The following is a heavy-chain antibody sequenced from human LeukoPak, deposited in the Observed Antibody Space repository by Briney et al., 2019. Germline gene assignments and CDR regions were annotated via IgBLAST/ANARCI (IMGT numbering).Heavy chain of an antibody. V-gene: IGHV3-23*01. D-gene: IGHD3-10*01. Sequence: WIRQAPGKGLQWVSTISRSGDNTYYADSVKGRFTISRDNSKNTLYVQMNSLRAEDTAIYYCAKAGANWFDPWGQGTLVTVSS. CDR3: AKAGANWFDP. CDR2: ISRSGDNT. J-gene: IGHJ5*02.